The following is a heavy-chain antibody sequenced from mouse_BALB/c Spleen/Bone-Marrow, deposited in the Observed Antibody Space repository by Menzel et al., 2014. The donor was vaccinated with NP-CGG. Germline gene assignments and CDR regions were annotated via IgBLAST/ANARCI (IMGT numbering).Heavy chain of an antibody. Sequence: VQLQQSGPELVKPGASVKMSCKASGYTFTDYYMKWVKQSHGKGLEWIGDINPNNGDTFYNQKFKGKATLTVDKSSSTAYMQLNSLTSEDSAVYYCARDYGSSYVAYWGQGTLVTVSA. CDR1: GYTFTDYY. D-gene: IGHD1-1*01. CDR3: ARDYGSSYVAY. V-gene: IGHV1-26*01. CDR2: INPNNGDT. J-gene: IGHJ3*01.